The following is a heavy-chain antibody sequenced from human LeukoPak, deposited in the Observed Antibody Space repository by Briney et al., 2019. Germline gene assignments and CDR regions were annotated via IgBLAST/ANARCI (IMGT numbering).Heavy chain of an antibody. CDR3: AKDAIGQYRPYYFDC. J-gene: IGHJ4*02. Sequence: PGGSLRLSCAASGFTLSSLAMSWVRQAPGKGLEWVSSISGSGESTYYADYVKGRFAVSRDNSKNTVNLQLNSLRAEDTAVYYCAKDAIGQYRPYYFDCWGQGTLVTLSS. V-gene: IGHV3-23*01. D-gene: IGHD3-16*02. CDR2: ISGSGEST. CDR1: GFTLSSLA.